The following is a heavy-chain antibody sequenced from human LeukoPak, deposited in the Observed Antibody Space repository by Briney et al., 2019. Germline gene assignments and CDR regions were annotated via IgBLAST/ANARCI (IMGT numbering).Heavy chain of an antibody. J-gene: IGHJ5*02. CDR2: IYYSGST. CDR1: GGSINNNKW. V-gene: IGHV4-4*02. CDR3: ARERQQLSWFDP. D-gene: IGHD6-13*01. Sequence: SETLSLTCVVSGGSINNNKWWSWVRQPPGKGLEWIGYIYYSGSTKYNPSLKSRLTISVDTSKDQFSLKLSSVTAADTAVYYCARERQQLSWFDPWGQGTLVTVSS.